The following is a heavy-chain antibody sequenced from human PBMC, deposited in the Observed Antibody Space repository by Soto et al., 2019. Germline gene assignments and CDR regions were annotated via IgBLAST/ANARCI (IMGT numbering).Heavy chain of an antibody. D-gene: IGHD6-19*01. J-gene: IGHJ5*02. V-gene: IGHV3-23*01. CDR1: GFTFNSYT. CDR3: MKWGRALSGVNIPDH. Sequence: EVQLLESGGGLVQPGGSLRLSCAASGFTFNSYTMSWVRQAPGKGLEWVSSINDGGVNTDYADSVKGRFTISRDNSKNTLYLLMKSLRAEDTALYYCMKWGRALSGVNIPDHWGQGTLVSVSS. CDR2: INDGGVNT.